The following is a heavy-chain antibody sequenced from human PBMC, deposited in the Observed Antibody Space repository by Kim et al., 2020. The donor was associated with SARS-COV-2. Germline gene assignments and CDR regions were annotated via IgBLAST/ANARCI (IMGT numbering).Heavy chain of an antibody. V-gene: IGHV3-30-3*01. CDR2: ISYDGSNK. J-gene: IGHJ4*02. CDR1: GFTFSSYA. CDR3: ARSGMGGYRPYYFDY. D-gene: IGHD3-22*01. Sequence: GGSLRLSCAASGFTFSSYAMHWVRQAPGKGLEWVAVISYDGSNKYYADSVKGRFTISRDNSKNTLYLQMNSLRAEDTAVYYCARSGMGGYRPYYFDYWGQGTLVTVSS.